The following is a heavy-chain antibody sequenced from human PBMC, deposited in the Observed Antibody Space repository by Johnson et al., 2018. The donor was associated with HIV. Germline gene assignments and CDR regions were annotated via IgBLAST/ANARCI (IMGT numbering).Heavy chain of an antibody. CDR3: AKNMGEFWVDAIEI. Sequence: QVQLVESGGGVVQPGGSLRLSCAASGFTFSSYGMHWVRQAPGKGLEWVAFIRYDGSKKYYVDSVKGRFNISRDNSKNTLYLQMNSLRAEDTAVYYCAKNMGEFWVDAIEIWGQGTMVTVSS. D-gene: IGHD2/OR15-2a*01. J-gene: IGHJ3*02. CDR2: IRYDGSKK. V-gene: IGHV3-30*02. CDR1: GFTFSSYG.